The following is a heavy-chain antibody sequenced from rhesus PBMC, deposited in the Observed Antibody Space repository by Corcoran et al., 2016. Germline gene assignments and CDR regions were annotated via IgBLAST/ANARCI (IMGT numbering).Heavy chain of an antibody. CDR2: IYGSSMST. D-gene: IGHD3-3*01. J-gene: IGHJ3*01. V-gene: IGHV4S10*01. CDR3: ARTGYYLGAFDF. Sequence: QVQLQESGPGVVKPSETLSLTCAVSGGSISDSYRWSWTRQPPGKGLEWIGYIYGSSMSTTYNPALKSRVTISTDTSKTQFSLKLSSVTAADTAVYYCARTGYYLGAFDFWGQGLRVTVSS. CDR1: GGSISDSYR.